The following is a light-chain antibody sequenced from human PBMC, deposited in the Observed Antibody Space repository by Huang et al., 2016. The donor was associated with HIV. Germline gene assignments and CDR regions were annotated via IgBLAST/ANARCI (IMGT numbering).Light chain of an antibody. CDR3: QQQWT. Sequence: DIQMTQSPSTLSAFVGDRVTITCRTSNRISSWMDWSQQKPGKAPNLLITTESNLESWVPSRFSGNGSWTEFTLTISGLQPDDLATYYCQQQWTFGQGTKVEI. CDR1: NRISSW. J-gene: IGKJ1*01. CDR2: TES. V-gene: IGKV1-5*03.